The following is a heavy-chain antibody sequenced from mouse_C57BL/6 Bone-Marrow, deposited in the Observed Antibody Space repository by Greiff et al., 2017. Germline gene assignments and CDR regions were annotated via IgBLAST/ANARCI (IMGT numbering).Heavy chain of an antibody. V-gene: IGHV3-6*01. D-gene: IGHD1-1*01. CDR2: ISYDGSN. J-gene: IGHJ2*01. CDR3: ARDNYYGFDY. Sequence: EVQLVESGPGLVKPSQSLSLTCSVTGYSITSGYYWNWIRQFPGNKLEWVGYISYDGSNNYNPSLKNRISITRDTSKNQFFLKLNSVTTEDTATYYCARDNYYGFDYWGQGTTLTVSS. CDR1: GYSITSGYY.